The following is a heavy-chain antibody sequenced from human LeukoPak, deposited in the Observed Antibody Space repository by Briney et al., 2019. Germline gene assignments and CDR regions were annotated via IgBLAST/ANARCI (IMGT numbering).Heavy chain of an antibody. J-gene: IGHJ5*02. CDR3: ARDCSTSCYWFDP. V-gene: IGHV1-2*02. CDR1: GYTFTGYY. D-gene: IGHD2-2*01. CDR2: INPNSGGT. Sequence: ASVKVSCKASGYTFTGYYMHWVRQAPGQGLEWMGWINPNSGGTNYAQKFQGRVTMTRDTSISTAYMELRSLRSDDTAVYYCARDCSTSCYWFDPWGQGTLVTVAS.